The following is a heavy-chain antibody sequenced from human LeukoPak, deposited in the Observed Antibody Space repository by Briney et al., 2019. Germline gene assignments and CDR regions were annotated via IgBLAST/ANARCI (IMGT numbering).Heavy chain of an antibody. CDR2: ISSSGSTI. Sequence: GGSLRLSCAASGFTFSSYEMNWVRQAPGRGLEWVSYISSSGSTIYYADSVKGRFTIPRDNAKNSLYLQMNSLRAEDTAVYYCARDCGREGFDYWGQGTLVTVSS. V-gene: IGHV3-48*03. J-gene: IGHJ4*02. CDR1: GFTFSSYE. CDR3: ARDCGREGFDY.